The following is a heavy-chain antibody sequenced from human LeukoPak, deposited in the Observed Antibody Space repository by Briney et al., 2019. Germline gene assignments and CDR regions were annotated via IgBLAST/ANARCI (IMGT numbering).Heavy chain of an antibody. D-gene: IGHD3-22*01. J-gene: IGHJ4*02. CDR2: VSGSGGTT. Sequence: GGSLRLSCAASGFTFSNYAMSWVRQAPGKGLEWVSTVSGSGGTTYYADSVEGRFTISRDNSKNTLFLQMNSLRAEDTAVYYCAKDRFNSGGYYYFDYWGQGTLVTVSS. CDR3: AKDRFNSGGYYYFDY. V-gene: IGHV3-23*01. CDR1: GFTFSNYA.